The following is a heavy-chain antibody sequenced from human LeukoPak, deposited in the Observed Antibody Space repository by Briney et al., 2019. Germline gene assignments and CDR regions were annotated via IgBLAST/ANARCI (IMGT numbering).Heavy chain of an antibody. Sequence: QAGGSLRLSCAASGFTFSSYAMHWVRQAPGKGLEWVAVISYDGSNKYYADSVKGRFTISRDNSKNTLYLQMNSLRAEDTAVYYCAKDLRYNYGYHGMDVWGQGTTVTVSS. J-gene: IGHJ6*02. D-gene: IGHD5-18*01. CDR3: AKDLRYNYGYHGMDV. V-gene: IGHV3-30-3*01. CDR2: ISYDGSNK. CDR1: GFTFSSYA.